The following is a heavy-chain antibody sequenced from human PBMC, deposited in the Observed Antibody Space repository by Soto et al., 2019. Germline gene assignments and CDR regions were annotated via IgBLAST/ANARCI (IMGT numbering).Heavy chain of an antibody. CDR3: ARERNPPYLVVVVAATRYYGMDV. CDR2: IWYDGSNK. CDR1: GFTFSSYG. J-gene: IGHJ6*02. V-gene: IGHV3-33*01. D-gene: IGHD2-15*01. Sequence: GGSLRLSCAASGFTFSSYGMHWVRQAPGKGLEWVAVIWYDGSNKYYADSVKGRFTISRDNSKNTLYLQMNSLRAEDTAVYYCARERNPPYLVVVVAATRYYGMDVWGQGTTVTVSS.